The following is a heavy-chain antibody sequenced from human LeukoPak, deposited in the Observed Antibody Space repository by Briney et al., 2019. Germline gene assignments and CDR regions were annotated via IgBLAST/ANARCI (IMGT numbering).Heavy chain of an antibody. CDR3: ARVAVAHLNNWFDP. CDR2: ISYDGSNK. CDR1: GFTFSSYA. Sequence: GRSLRLSCAASGFTFSSYAMHWVRQAPGKGLEWVAVISYDGSNKYYADSVKGRFTISRDNSKNTLYLQMNSLRAEDTAVYYCARVAVAHLNNWFDPWGQGTLVTVSS. V-gene: IGHV3-30-3*01. J-gene: IGHJ5*02. D-gene: IGHD6-19*01.